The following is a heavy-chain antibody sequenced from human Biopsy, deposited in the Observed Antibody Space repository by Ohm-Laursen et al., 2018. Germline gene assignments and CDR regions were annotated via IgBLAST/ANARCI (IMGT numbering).Heavy chain of an antibody. Sequence: SLRLSCSASGFTFSSYGMHWVRQAPGKGLEWVAAIWYDGSNKNYADSVKGRSTISRDNSKNTLYLQMNSLRGEDTAVYYCARDYDTSGYYYVSWGQGTLVTVSS. CDR1: GFTFSSYG. CDR2: IWYDGSNK. CDR3: ARDYDTSGYYYVS. J-gene: IGHJ5*02. V-gene: IGHV3-33*01. D-gene: IGHD3-22*01.